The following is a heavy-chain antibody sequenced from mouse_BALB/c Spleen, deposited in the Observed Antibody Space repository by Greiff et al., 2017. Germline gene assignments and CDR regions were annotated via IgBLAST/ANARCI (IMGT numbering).Heavy chain of an antibody. D-gene: IGHD1-1*01. V-gene: IGHV1-14*01. J-gene: IGHJ4*01. Sequence: EVQLQQSGPELVKPGASVKMSCKASGYTFTSYVMHWVKQKPGQGLEWIGYINPYNDGTKYNEKFKGKATLTSDKSSSTAYMELSSLTSEDSAVYYCARLVTVVPYAMDYWGQGTSVTVSS. CDR2: INPYNDGT. CDR3: ARLVTVVPYAMDY. CDR1: GYTFTSYV.